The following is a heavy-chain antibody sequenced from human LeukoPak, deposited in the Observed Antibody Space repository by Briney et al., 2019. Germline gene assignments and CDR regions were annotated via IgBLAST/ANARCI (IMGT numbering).Heavy chain of an antibody. Sequence: PGGSLRLSCAASGFTFSDFWMHWVRQAPGGGLVWVSRVKGDEISTLHADSVKGRFTISRDNAKNTLYLQMNSLRADDTALYYCATGPYSAFEMWGQGTMVTVSS. CDR1: GFTFSDFW. J-gene: IGHJ3*02. D-gene: IGHD2-21*01. CDR3: ATGPYSAFEM. CDR2: VKGDEIST. V-gene: IGHV3-74*01.